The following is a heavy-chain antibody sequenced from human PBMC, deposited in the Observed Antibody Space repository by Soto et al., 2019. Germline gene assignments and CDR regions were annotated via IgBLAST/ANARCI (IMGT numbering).Heavy chain of an antibody. D-gene: IGHD1-26*01. J-gene: IGHJ3*01. CDR1: GFTFSSSE. V-gene: IGHV3-48*03. Sequence: PGASLRLCCAVSGFTFSSSEMYWVRQAPGKGLEWISYIHPSGQPIFYADSVKGRFTISRDNANNSLFLQMNSLRAEDTAVYYCARRASRGGQGTMVTVSS. CDR2: IHPSGQPI. CDR3: ARRASR.